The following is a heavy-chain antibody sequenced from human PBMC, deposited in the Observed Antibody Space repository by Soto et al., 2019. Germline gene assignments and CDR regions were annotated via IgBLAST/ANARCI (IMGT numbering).Heavy chain of an antibody. CDR2: ISTYMGNT. Sequence: QVQLVQSGAEVKKPGASVKVSCKASGYTFTSYGISWVRQAPGQGLEWVGWISTYMGNTNSAQKVQGRVSMTTDTSTATAYLELRNLRSDDTAVYFCARKPHTTPDDFWGQGTLVTVSS. J-gene: IGHJ4*02. V-gene: IGHV1-18*01. CDR1: GYTFTSYG. CDR3: ARKPHTTPDDF. D-gene: IGHD3-16*01.